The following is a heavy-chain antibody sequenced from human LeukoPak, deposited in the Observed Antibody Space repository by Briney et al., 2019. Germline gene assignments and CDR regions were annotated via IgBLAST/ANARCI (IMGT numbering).Heavy chain of an antibody. D-gene: IGHD3-16*01. CDR1: GGTFSSYA. CDR2: IIPIFGTA. Sequence: SVKVSCKASGGTFSSYAISWVRQAPGQGLEWMGGIIPIFGTANYAQKFQGRVTITADKSTSTAYMELSSLRSEDTAVYYCARPGQLGEYTPYYFDYWGQGVLVTVSS. V-gene: IGHV1-69*06. J-gene: IGHJ4*02. CDR3: ARPGQLGEYTPYYFDY.